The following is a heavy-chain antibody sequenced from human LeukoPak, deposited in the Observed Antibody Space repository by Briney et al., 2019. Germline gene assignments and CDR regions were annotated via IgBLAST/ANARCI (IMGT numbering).Heavy chain of an antibody. CDR2: IYTSGST. D-gene: IGHD6-19*01. V-gene: IGHV4-4*07. J-gene: IGHJ4*02. CDR3: ARVPLVAVAFDY. Sequence: SETLSLTCTVSGGSISSYYWSWIRQPAGKGLEWIGRIYTSGSTNYNPSLKSRVTISVDTSKNQFSLKLSSVTAADTAVYYCARVPLVAVAFDYWGQGTLVTVSS. CDR1: GGSISSYY.